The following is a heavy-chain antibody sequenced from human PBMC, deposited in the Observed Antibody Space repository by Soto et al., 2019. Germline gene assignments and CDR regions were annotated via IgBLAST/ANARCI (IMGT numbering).Heavy chain of an antibody. D-gene: IGHD5-12*01. V-gene: IGHV2-26*01. J-gene: IGHJ2*01. CDR2: IFSNDEK. Sequence: QVTLKESGPVLVKPTETLTLTCTVSGFSLSNARMGVSWIRQPPGKALEWLAHIFSNDEKSYSTSLKSRLTIINDTSKTQAVLTLAHMDPVANATYFCAGGSGYDFGWDFDFWGRGTLVTFSP. CDR1: GFSLSNARMG. CDR3: AGGSGYDFGWDFDF.